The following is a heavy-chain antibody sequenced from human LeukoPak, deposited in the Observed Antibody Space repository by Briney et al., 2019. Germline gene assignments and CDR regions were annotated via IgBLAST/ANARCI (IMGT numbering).Heavy chain of an antibody. Sequence: SETLSLTCTVSGGSISSYYRSWIRQPPGKGLEWIGYIYYSGSTNYNPSLKSRVTISVDTSKNQFSLKLSSVTAADTAVYYCARDSGTAMAHFDYWGQGTLVTVSS. J-gene: IGHJ4*02. CDR2: IYYSGST. CDR3: ARDSGTAMAHFDY. V-gene: IGHV4-59*01. CDR1: GGSISSYY. D-gene: IGHD5-18*01.